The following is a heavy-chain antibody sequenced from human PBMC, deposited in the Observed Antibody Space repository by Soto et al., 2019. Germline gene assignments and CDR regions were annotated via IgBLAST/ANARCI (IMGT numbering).Heavy chain of an antibody. D-gene: IGHD2-15*01. CDR3: ARDLGTLTGRWFYFVY. Sequence: PSETLSLTCTVSGGSISSYYWSWIRQPPGKGLEWIGYIYYSGSTNYNPSLKSRVTISEDTSKNQFSLKLSSVTAADTAVYYCARDLGTLTGRWFYFVYWCPGPLVSV. V-gene: IGHV4-59*01. J-gene: IGHJ4*02. CDR2: IYYSGST. CDR1: GGSISSYY.